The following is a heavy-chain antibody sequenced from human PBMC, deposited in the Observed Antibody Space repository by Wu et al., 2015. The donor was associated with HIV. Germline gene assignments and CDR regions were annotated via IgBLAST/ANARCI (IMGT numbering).Heavy chain of an antibody. J-gene: IGHJ6*02. CDR2: MNPNRGAT. CDR1: GYSFMHHY. D-gene: IGHD3-10*01. CDR3: ARDVTYYYGSGTSSPAHYYGMDV. V-gene: IGHV1-2*06. Sequence: QVQLVQSGPEVKTPGASVKVSCKASGYSFMHHYIHWVRQVPGQGLEWLGRMNPNRGATNFATKFQGRVTMTSDTSTNTAYMELSSLRSEDTAVYYCARDVTYYYGSGTSSPAHYYGMDVWGQGTTVTVSS.